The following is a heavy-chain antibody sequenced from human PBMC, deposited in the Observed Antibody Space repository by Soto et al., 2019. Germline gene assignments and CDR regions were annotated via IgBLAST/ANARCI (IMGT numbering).Heavy chain of an antibody. Sequence: QVQLQESGPGLVKPSQTLSLTCTVSGGSISSGGYYWSWIRQHPGKGLEWIGYIYYSGSTYYNPSLKSRVTISVDTSKSQFSLKLSSVTAADTAVYYCARIRCSGGSCYSHYYYYGMDVWGQGTTVTVSS. CDR3: ARIRCSGGSCYSHYYYYGMDV. V-gene: IGHV4-31*03. CDR1: GGSISSGGYY. D-gene: IGHD2-15*01. J-gene: IGHJ6*02. CDR2: IYYSGST.